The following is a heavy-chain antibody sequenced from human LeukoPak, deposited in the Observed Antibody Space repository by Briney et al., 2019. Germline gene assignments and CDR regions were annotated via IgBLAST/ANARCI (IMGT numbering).Heavy chain of an antibody. J-gene: IGHJ6*02. V-gene: IGHV1-8*01. CDR1: GYTFTSYD. CDR3: ARPMTENYYYSGMDV. CDR2: MNPNSGNT. Sequence: ASVKVSCKASGYTFTSYDINWVRQATGQGFEWMGWMNPNSGNTGYAQKFQGRVTMTRNTSISTAYMELNSLRSEDTAVYYCARPMTENYYYSGMDVWGQGTTVTVSS.